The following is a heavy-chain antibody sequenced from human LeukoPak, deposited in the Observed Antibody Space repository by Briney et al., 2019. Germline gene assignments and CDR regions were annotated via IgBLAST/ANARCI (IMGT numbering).Heavy chain of an antibody. Sequence: GGSLRLSCAASGFTFSSYGMSWVRQAPGKGLEWVANIKQDGSEKYYVDSVKGRFTISRDNAKNSLYLQMNSLRAEDTAVYYCARPSSGWPHWGQGTLVTVSS. J-gene: IGHJ4*02. CDR3: ARPSSGWPH. CDR1: GFTFSSYG. V-gene: IGHV3-7*01. CDR2: IKQDGSEK. D-gene: IGHD6-19*01.